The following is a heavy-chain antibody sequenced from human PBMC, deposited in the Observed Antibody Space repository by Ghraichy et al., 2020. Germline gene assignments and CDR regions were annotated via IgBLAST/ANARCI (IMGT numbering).Heavy chain of an antibody. CDR2: INAIGST. D-gene: IGHD2-15*01. CDR1: GASISSGSYY. V-gene: IGHV4-61*02. CDR3: ARDGLKSSGVVAADVFDL. J-gene: IGHJ3*01. Sequence: SQTLSLTCTVSGASISSGSYYWSWIRQPAGKGLEWIGRINAIGSTYYNPSLKSRVTISIDTSKNQFSVRLTSVTVADAAVYYCARDGLKSSGVVAADVFDLWGQGTMVTVSS.